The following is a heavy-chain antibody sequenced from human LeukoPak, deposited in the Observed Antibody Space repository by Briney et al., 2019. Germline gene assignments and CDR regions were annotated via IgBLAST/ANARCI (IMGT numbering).Heavy chain of an antibody. Sequence: KPSETLSLTCTVSGGSISSYYWSWIRQPPGKGLEWIGYIYYSGSTNYNPSLKSRVTISVDTSMNQFSLKLSSVTAADTAVYYCARDSPAISFDYWGQGTLVTVSS. CDR3: ARDSPAISFDY. J-gene: IGHJ4*02. D-gene: IGHD3-9*01. CDR2: IYYSGST. V-gene: IGHV4-59*01. CDR1: GGSISSYY.